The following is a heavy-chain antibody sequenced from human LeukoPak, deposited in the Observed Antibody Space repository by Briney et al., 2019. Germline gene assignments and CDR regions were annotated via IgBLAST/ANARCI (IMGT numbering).Heavy chain of an antibody. J-gene: IGHJ4*02. D-gene: IGHD1-26*01. Sequence: GGSLRLSCAASGFTFSHYSFHWVRQAPGKGLEYVSAINSNGDDTYYVNSVRGRFTISRDNSKNTLYLQMGNLRPEDMAIYYCARDPGRSPDYWGQGTLVTVSS. V-gene: IGHV3-64*01. CDR3: ARDPGRSPDY. CDR1: GFTFSHYS. CDR2: INSNGDDT.